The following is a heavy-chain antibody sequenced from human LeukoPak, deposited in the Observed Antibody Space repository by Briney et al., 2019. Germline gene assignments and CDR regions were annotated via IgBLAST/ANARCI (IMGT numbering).Heavy chain of an antibody. Sequence: PGGSLRLSCAASGFTFSDYYMSWIRQTPGKGLEWVSYISSSGSTKDYADSVKGQFTISRDNAKNSLYLQMNSLRAEDTAVYYCARVRGGRTWYYYDSSGHSFDYWGQGTLVTVSS. V-gene: IGHV3-11*01. CDR2: ISSSGSTK. CDR3: ARVRGGRTWYYYDSSGHSFDY. D-gene: IGHD3-22*01. CDR1: GFTFSDYY. J-gene: IGHJ4*02.